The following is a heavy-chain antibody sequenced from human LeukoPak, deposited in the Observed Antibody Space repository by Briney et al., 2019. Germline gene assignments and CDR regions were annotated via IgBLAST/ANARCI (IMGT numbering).Heavy chain of an antibody. V-gene: IGHV3-23*01. CDR2: LSGSGGST. Sequence: GGSLRLSCTASGFTFSSYWKHWVRQAPGKGLEWVSALSGSGGSTYYADSVKGRFTISRDNSKNTLYLQMNSLRAEDTAVYYCAKRGYGGYDAFDIWGQGTMVTVSS. J-gene: IGHJ3*02. CDR3: AKRGYGGYDAFDI. D-gene: IGHD4-23*01. CDR1: GFTFSSYW.